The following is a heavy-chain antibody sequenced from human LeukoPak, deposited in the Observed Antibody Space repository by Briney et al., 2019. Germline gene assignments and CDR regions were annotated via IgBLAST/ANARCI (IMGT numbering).Heavy chain of an antibody. D-gene: IGHD3-10*01. Sequence: GESLKISCKGSGYSFTSYWIGWVRQMPGKGLEWMGIIYPGDSDTRYSPSFQGQVTISADKSISTAYLQWSSLKASDTAMYYCARVRGSWYYYYYVDVWGKGTTVTVSS. CDR3: ARVRGSWYYYYYVDV. CDR1: GYSFTSYW. V-gene: IGHV5-51*01. CDR2: IYPGDSDT. J-gene: IGHJ6*03.